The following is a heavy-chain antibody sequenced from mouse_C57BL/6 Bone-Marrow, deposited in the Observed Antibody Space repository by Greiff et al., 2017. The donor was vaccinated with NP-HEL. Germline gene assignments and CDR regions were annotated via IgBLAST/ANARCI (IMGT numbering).Heavy chain of an antibody. J-gene: IGHJ3*01. D-gene: IGHD2-4*01. CDR3: ARGEAIYYDYDAWFAY. V-gene: IGHV1-55*01. Sequence: QVQLQQPGAELVKPGASVKMSCKASGYTFTSYWITWVKQRPGQGLEWIGDIYPGSGSTNYNEKFKSKATLTVDTSSSTAYMHLSSLTSEDSAVYYCARGEAIYYDYDAWFAYWGQGTLVTVSA. CDR1: GYTFTSYW. CDR2: IYPGSGST.